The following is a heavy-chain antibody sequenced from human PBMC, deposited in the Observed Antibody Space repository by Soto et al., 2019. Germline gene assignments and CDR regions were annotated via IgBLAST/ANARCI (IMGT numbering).Heavy chain of an antibody. D-gene: IGHD6-19*01. CDR1: GGSFRNYY. CDR2: INHSGST. CDR3: ARGESNGWFDY. V-gene: IGHV4-34*01. J-gene: IGHJ4*02. Sequence: QVQLQQWGAGLLKPSETLALTCAVYGGSFRNYYWFWIRQPPGKGLEWIGEINHSGSTNYNPSLKSRVTISVDTCKNQFSLELSSVTAADTAVYYCARGESNGWFDYWGQGTLVTVSS.